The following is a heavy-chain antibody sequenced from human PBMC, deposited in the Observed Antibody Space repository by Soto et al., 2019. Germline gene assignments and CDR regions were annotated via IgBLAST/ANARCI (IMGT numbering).Heavy chain of an antibody. CDR1: GFTFSSYA. CDR3: AKDVYFVGGSYSPDDAFDI. J-gene: IGHJ3*02. V-gene: IGHV3-23*01. D-gene: IGHD1-26*01. CDR2: ISCGGGST. Sequence: GGSLRLSCAASGFTFSSYAMSWVRQAPGKGLEWVSAISCGGGSTYYADYVKGRFTISRDNSKNTLYLQMNSLRAEDTAVYYCAKDVYFVGGSYSPDDAFDIWGQGTMVTVSS.